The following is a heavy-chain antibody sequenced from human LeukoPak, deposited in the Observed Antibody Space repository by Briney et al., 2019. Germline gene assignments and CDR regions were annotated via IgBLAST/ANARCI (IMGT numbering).Heavy chain of an antibody. D-gene: IGHD2-2*01. CDR2: IYNSGNT. J-gene: IGHJ3*02. CDR3: ARGFCSSTSCYRGAFDS. CDR1: GGSVSSGGYY. Sequence: SETLSLTCTVSGGSVSSGGYYWSWLRQHPGKGLEWIGYIYNSGNTYYNASLKSRVTISVDTSKNQFSLKLTSVTAADSAVYYCARGFCSSTSCYRGAFDSWGQGTMVTVSS. V-gene: IGHV4-31*03.